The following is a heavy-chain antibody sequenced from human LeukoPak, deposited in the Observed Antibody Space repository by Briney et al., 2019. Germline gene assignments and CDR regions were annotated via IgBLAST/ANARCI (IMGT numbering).Heavy chain of an antibody. D-gene: IGHD6-19*01. CDR2: ISSSRSYI. Sequence: GGSLRLSCAASGFTFSSYSMNWVRQAPGKGLEWVSSISSSRSYIYYADSVKGRFTISRDNAKNSLYLQMNSLRAEDTAVYYCARDVGIAVADVDYWGQGTLVTVSS. J-gene: IGHJ4*02. CDR1: GFTFSSYS. CDR3: ARDVGIAVADVDY. V-gene: IGHV3-21*01.